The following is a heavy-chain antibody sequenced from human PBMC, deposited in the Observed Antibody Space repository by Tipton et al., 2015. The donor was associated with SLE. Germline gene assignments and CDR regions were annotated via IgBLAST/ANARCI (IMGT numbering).Heavy chain of an antibody. Sequence: TLSLTCTVSGGFISSNSYYWGWIRQPPGKGLEWIGSIYYSGSTYYNPSLKSRVTISVDTSKNQFSLKLSSVTAADTAVYYCASIAVAGEIGYWGQGTLVTVSS. CDR1: GGFISSNSYY. CDR3: ASIAVAGEIGY. J-gene: IGHJ4*02. CDR2: IYYSGST. V-gene: IGHV4-39*07. D-gene: IGHD6-19*01.